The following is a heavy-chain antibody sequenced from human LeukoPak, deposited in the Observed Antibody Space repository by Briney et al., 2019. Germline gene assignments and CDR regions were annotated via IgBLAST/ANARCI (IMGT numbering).Heavy chain of an antibody. V-gene: IGHV1-3*01. CDR2: INAGNGDT. CDR1: GYTFTSYA. D-gene: IGHD3-22*01. CDR3: AITYYYDSSGLDY. J-gene: IGHJ4*02. Sequence: ASVKVSCKASGYTFTSYAMHWERQAPGQRLEWMGWINAGNGDTKYSQKFQGRVTMTRDTSTSTVYMELSSLRSEDTAVYYCAITYYYDSSGLDYWGQGTLVTVSS.